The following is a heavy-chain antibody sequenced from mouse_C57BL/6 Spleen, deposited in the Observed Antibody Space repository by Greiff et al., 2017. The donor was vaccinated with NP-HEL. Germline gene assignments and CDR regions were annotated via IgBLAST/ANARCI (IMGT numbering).Heavy chain of an antibody. CDR2: IYPRDGST. V-gene: IGHV1-85*01. J-gene: IGHJ1*03. CDR1: GYTFTSYD. D-gene: IGHD1-1*01. CDR3: ARYYYGSSPHWYFDV. Sequence: QVQLQQSGPELVKPGASVKLSCKASGYTFTSYDITWVKQRPGQGLEWIGWIYPRDGSTKYNEKFKGKATLTVDTSSSTAYMELHSLTSEDSAVYFCARYYYGSSPHWYFDVWGTGTTVTVSS.